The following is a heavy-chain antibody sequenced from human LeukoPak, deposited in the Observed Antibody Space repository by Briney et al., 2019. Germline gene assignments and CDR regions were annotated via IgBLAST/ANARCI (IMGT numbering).Heavy chain of an antibody. V-gene: IGHV3-9*01. CDR1: GFTFDDYA. CDR3: AKELGSY. CDR2: ISWNSGSI. Sequence: GGSLRLSCAASGFTFDDYAMHWVRQAPGKGLEWVSGISWNSGSIGYADSVKGRFTISRDNAKNSLYLQMSSLRAEDTALYYCAKELGSYWGQGTLVTVSS. D-gene: IGHD7-27*01. J-gene: IGHJ4*02.